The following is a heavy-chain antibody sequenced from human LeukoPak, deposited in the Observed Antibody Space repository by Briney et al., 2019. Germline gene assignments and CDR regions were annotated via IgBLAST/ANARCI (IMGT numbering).Heavy chain of an antibody. CDR2: MNPNSGNT. V-gene: IGHV1-8*01. CDR1: GYTFTSYD. CDR3: ARDQTTLDYFDY. D-gene: IGHD4-23*01. J-gene: IGHJ4*02. Sequence: GASVKVSCKASGYTFTSYDINWVRQATGQGLEWMGWMNPNSGNTGYAQKFQGRVTMTRDMSTSTVYMELSSLRSEDTAVYYCARDQTTLDYFDYWGQGTLVTVSS.